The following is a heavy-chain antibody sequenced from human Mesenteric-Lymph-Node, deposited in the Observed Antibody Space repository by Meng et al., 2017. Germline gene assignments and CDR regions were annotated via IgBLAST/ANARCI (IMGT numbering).Heavy chain of an antibody. J-gene: IGHJ4*02. V-gene: IGHV4-59*12. Sequence: SETLSLTCTVSGGSISSYYWSWIRQPPGKGLEWIGYIYYSGSTNYNPSLKSRATISVDTSKNQLSLKLSSVIVADTAVYYCARDYYETSGGANFDYWGPGTLVTVSS. CDR3: ARDYYETSGGANFDY. CDR1: GGSISSYY. CDR2: IYYSGST. D-gene: IGHD3-22*01.